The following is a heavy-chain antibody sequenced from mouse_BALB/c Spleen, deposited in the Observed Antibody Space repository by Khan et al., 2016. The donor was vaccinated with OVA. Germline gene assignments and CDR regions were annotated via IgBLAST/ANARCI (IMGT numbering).Heavy chain of an antibody. CDR3: ARLGPGLSY. CDR2: ISYRGST. D-gene: IGHD4-1*01. V-gene: IGHV3-2*02. CDR1: GYSITTDYA. Sequence: EVKLEESGPGLVKPSQSLSLTCTVTGYSITTDYAWNWIRQFPGNKLEWMGYISYRGSTSYNPSLKSRISITRDTSKNQFFLQLNSVTTEDTATFYCARLGPGLSYCGQGTLVTVSA. J-gene: IGHJ3*01.